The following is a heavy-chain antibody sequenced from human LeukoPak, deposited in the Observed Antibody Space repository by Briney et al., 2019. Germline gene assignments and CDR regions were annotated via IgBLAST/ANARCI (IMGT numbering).Heavy chain of an antibody. J-gene: IGHJ4*02. CDR2: XXXXXXT. Sequence: SETLSLTCTVSGGSLSNSSYYWAWVRQPPGXXXXXXXXXXXXXXTYYNPSLEXPVTVSVDTSKNQFSLKLSSVTVADTAMYYCARTERHFYESSGYYQYYFDYWGQGILVTVSS. CDR3: ARTERHFYESSGYYQYYFDY. V-gene: IGHV4-39*01. CDR1: GGSLSNSSYY. D-gene: IGHD3-22*01.